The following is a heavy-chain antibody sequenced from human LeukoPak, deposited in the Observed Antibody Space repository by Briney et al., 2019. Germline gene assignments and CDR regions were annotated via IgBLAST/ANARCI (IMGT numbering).Heavy chain of an antibody. CDR2: VYHSGST. CDR3: ARNDSSGYFDY. J-gene: IGHJ4*02. D-gene: IGHD3-22*01. V-gene: IGHV4-38-2*01. Sequence: PSETLSLTCDVSDYSISSGNYWGWIRQPPGKGLEWIGSVYHSGSTHYSPSLKSRVTIAVDTSKNQFSLKLISVTAADTAVYYCARNDSSGYFDYWGQGTLVTVSS. CDR1: DYSISSGNY.